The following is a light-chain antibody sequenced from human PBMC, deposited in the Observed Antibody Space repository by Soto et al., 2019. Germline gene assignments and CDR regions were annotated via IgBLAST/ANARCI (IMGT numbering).Light chain of an antibody. J-gene: IGLJ2*01. V-gene: IGLV2-8*01. CDR1: SSDVGGYNH. Sequence: QSALTQPPSASGSPGQSVTISCTGTSSDVGGYNHVSWYQQNSGKAPKLMIYEVNKRPSGVPDRFSGSKSGNTASLTVSGLQAEDEAEYYCSSYAGSNNLVFGGGTKLTVL. CDR3: SSYAGSNNLV. CDR2: EVN.